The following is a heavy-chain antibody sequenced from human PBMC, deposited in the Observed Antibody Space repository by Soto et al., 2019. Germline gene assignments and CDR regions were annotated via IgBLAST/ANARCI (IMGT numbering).Heavy chain of an antibody. V-gene: IGHV3-23*01. J-gene: IGHJ4*02. CDR3: AKDQSNSNPLYYFDF. CDR2: MSRTGDNT. D-gene: IGHD3-22*01. CDR1: GFTFSIYA. Sequence: GGSLRLSCAASGFTFSIYAMTWVRQSPGKGLEWVSSMSRTGDNTYYADSVKGRFTISRDNSKNTLYLQMNSLRAEDTAIYYCAKDQSNSNPLYYFDFWGPGTLVTISS.